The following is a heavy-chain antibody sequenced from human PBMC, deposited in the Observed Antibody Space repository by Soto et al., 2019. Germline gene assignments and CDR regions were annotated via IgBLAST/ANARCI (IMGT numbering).Heavy chain of an antibody. CDR3: ARGHCSSTSCYLLWDYFDY. CDR2: IIPILGIA. D-gene: IGHD2-2*01. CDR1: GGTFSSYT. Sequence: ASVKVSCKASGGTFSSYTISWVRQAPGQGLEWMGRIIPILGIANYAQKFQGRVTITADKSTSTAYMELSSLRSEDTAVYYCARGHCSSTSCYLLWDYFDYWGQGTLVTVSS. J-gene: IGHJ4*02. V-gene: IGHV1-69*02.